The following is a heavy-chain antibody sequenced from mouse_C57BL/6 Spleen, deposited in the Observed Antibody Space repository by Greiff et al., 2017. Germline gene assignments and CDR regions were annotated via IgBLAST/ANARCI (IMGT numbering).Heavy chain of an antibody. CDR1: GYTFTSYW. CDR2: IDPSDSYT. J-gene: IGHJ4*01. V-gene: IGHV1-50*01. CDR3: AKTLTSYYAMDD. Sequence: VQLQQPGAELVKPGASVTLSCKASGYTFTSYWMQWVKQRPGQGLEWIGEIDPSDSYTYYNQKFKGKATWTVDTSSSTAYMQLSSLTSEDSSVYYCAKTLTSYYAMDDWGQGTSVTVSS. D-gene: IGHD4-1*01.